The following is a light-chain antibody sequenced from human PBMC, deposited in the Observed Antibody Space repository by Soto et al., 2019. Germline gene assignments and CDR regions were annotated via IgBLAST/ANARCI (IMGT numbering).Light chain of an antibody. Sequence: QPVVTQPPSVSGAPGQRVTISCTGSSSNIGAGYDVHWYQQLPGTAPKLLIYGNSNRPSGVPDRFSGSKSGTSASLAITGLQAEDEADYYCQSYDSSLSGSVFGGGTKVTVL. CDR2: GNS. CDR3: QSYDSSLSGSV. CDR1: SSNIGAGYD. J-gene: IGLJ2*01. V-gene: IGLV1-40*01.